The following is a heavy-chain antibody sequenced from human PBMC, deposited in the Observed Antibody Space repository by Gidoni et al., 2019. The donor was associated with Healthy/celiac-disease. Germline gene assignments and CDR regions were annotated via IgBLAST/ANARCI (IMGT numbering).Heavy chain of an antibody. CDR1: GFTFSSHW. J-gene: IGHJ5*02. V-gene: IGHV3-7*01. D-gene: IGHD6-19*01. Sequence: EVQLVESGGGLVQPGGSVRLSCAASGFTFSSHWMSWVRQAPGKGLEWVANIKQDGSEKYYVDSVKGRFTISRDNAKNSLYLQMNSLRAEDTAVYYCARVVAVAVWGVNWFDPWGQGTLVTVSS. CDR3: ARVVAVAVWGVNWFDP. CDR2: IKQDGSEK.